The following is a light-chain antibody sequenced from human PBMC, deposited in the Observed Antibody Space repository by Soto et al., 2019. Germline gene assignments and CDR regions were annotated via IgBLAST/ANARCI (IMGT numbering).Light chain of an antibody. J-gene: IGLJ3*02. CDR2: RDN. V-gene: IGLV1-44*01. CDR1: GSNIGKNT. CDR3: SAWDDSLDARV. Sequence: QLVLTQPPSASGTSGQTVTISCSGSGSNIGKNTVNWYQQFPGTAPKLLIYRDNQRPSGVPDRFSGSRSGTSASLAIRGLQAEDEADYFCSAWDDSLDARVFGGGTKLTVL.